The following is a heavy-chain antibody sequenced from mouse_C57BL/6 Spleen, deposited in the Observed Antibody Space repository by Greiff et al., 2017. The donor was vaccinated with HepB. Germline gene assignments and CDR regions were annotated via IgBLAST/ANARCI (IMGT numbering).Heavy chain of an antibody. CDR2: IDPETGGT. CDR3: TRRDLLWDY. J-gene: IGHJ2*01. V-gene: IGHV1-15*01. D-gene: IGHD2-1*01. Sequence: VQLQQSGAELVRPGASVTLSCKASGYTFTDYEMHWVKQTPVHGLEWIGAIDPETGGTAYNHKFKGKAILTADKSSSTAYMELRSLTSEDSAVYYCTRRDLLWDYWGQGTTLTVSS. CDR1: GYTFTDYE.